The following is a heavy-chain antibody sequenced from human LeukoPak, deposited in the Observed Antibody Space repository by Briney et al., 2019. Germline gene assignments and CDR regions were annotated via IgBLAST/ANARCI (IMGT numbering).Heavy chain of an antibody. CDR2: IYYSGST. CDR1: GGSISSYY. V-gene: IGHV4-59*01. Sequence: SETLSLTCTVSGGSISSYYWSWIRQPPGKGLEWIGYIYYSGSTSYNPSLKSRVTISVDTSKNQFSLKLSSVTAADTAVYYCARVGASSDAFDIWGQGTMVTVSS. D-gene: IGHD3-3*01. J-gene: IGHJ3*02. CDR3: ARVGASSDAFDI.